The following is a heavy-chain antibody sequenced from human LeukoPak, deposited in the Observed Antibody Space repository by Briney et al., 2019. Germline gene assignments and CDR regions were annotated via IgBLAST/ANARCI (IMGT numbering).Heavy chain of an antibody. CDR2: INHSGST. Sequence: SETLSLTCTVSGGSISSYYWSWIRQPPGKGLEWIGEINHSGSTNYNPSLKSRVTISVDTSMNQFSLKLSSVTAADTAVHYCARDRIAAAFRDWGQGTLVTVSS. J-gene: IGHJ4*02. V-gene: IGHV4-34*01. CDR1: GGSISSYY. CDR3: ARDRIAAAFRD. D-gene: IGHD6-13*01.